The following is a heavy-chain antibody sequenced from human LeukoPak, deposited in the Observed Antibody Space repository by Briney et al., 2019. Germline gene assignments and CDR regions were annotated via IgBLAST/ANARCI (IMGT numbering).Heavy chain of an antibody. J-gene: IGHJ4*02. Sequence: GGSLRLSCAASGFTFSSYGMHCVRQAPGKGLEWVAFIRYDGSNKYYADSVKGRFTISRDNSKNTLYLQMNSLRAEDTAVYYCAKAPKGLRWELPETYYFDYWGQGTLVTVSS. D-gene: IGHD1-26*01. CDR3: AKAPKGLRWELPETYYFDY. CDR2: IRYDGSNK. V-gene: IGHV3-30*02. CDR1: GFTFSSYG.